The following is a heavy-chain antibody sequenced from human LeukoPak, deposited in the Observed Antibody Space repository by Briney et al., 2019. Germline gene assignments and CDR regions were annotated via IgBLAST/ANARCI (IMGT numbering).Heavy chain of an antibody. Sequence: SETLSLTCTVSGGSISSSSYYWGWIRQPPGKGLEWIGSIYYSGSTYYNPSLKSRVTISVDTSKNQFSLKLSSVTAADTAVYYCARQEIEYSSSWYDSSNWFDPWGQGTLVTVSS. CDR2: IYYSGST. CDR3: ARQEIEYSSSWYDSSNWFDP. J-gene: IGHJ5*02. CDR1: GGSISSSSYY. V-gene: IGHV4-39*01. D-gene: IGHD6-13*01.